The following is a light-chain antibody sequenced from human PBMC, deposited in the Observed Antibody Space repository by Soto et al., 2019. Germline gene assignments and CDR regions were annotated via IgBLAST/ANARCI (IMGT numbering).Light chain of an antibody. V-gene: IGKV3D-20*01. CDR3: QQYGSSPLT. CDR1: QSVSSSY. J-gene: IGKJ4*01. CDR2: DAS. Sequence: EIVLTQSPGTLSLSPGERATLSCRASQSVSSSYLAWYQQIPGLAPRLLIFDASSRATGIPDRFSGSGSGTEFTLTISRLEPEDSAVYYCQQYGSSPLTFGGGTKV.